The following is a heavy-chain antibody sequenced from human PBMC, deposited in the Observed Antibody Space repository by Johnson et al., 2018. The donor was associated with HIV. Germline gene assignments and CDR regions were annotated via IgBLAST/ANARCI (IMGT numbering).Heavy chain of an antibody. Sequence: VQLVESGGGVVQPGRSLRLSCAASGFTVSSNYMTWVRQAPGKGLEWVSVIYSGGSTYYADSVKGRFTISRDNSENTLYLQMNSLRAEDTAVYYCAKNRHYYDSSGYSDAFDIWGQGTMVTVSS. CDR1: GFTVSSNY. V-gene: IGHV3-53*01. D-gene: IGHD3-22*01. J-gene: IGHJ3*02. CDR2: IYSGGST. CDR3: AKNRHYYDSSGYSDAFDI.